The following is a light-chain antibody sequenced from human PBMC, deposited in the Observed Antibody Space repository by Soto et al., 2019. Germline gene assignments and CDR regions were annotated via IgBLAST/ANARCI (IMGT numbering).Light chain of an antibody. V-gene: IGLV2-14*01. J-gene: IGLJ7*01. Sequence: QSALTQPASVSGSPGQSITISCTGTSSDVGGYNYVSWYQQHPGKAPKLMIYDVSNRPSGVSNRFSGSKSGNTASLTISGLQAEDESDYYCSSYTSRNTLFGGGTQLTVL. CDR1: SSDVGGYNY. CDR2: DVS. CDR3: SSYTSRNTL.